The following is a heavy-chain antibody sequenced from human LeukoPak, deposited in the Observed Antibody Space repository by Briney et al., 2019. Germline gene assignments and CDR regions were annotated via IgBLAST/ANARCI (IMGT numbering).Heavy chain of an antibody. CDR3: AISVVPAANQYNWFDP. J-gene: IGHJ5*02. V-gene: IGHV1-24*01. D-gene: IGHD2-2*01. CDR1: GYTLTELS. CDR2: FDPEDGET. Sequence: ALVKVSCKVSGYTLTELSMHWVRQAPGKGLEWMGGFDPEDGETIYAQKFQGRVTMTEDTSADTAYMELSSLRSEDTAVYYCAISVVPAANQYNWFDPWGQGTLVTVSS.